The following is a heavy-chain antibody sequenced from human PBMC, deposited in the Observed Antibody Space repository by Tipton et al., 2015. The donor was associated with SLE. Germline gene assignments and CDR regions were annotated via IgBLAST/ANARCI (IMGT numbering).Heavy chain of an antibody. V-gene: IGHV4-4*02. Sequence: TLSLTCAVSGVSISVSHWWSWVRQSPGKGLEWIGEVYHSGSTYYSASLRSRVTISLDRSKNHFSLTLNSVTAADTAVYYCAKTTVYSNDWPYFDHWGQGTLVTVSS. CDR1: GVSISVSHW. J-gene: IGHJ4*02. D-gene: IGHD6-19*01. CDR3: AKTTVYSNDWPYFDH. CDR2: VYHSGST.